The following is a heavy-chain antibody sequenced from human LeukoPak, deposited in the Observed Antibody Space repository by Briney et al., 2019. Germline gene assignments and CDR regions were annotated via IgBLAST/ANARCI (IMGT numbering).Heavy chain of an antibody. CDR2: ISYDGSNK. D-gene: IGHD3-22*01. CDR1: GFTFSSYA. Sequence: GGSLRLSCAASGFTFSSYAMHWVRQAPGKGLEWVAVISYDGSNKYYADSVKGRFTISRDNSKNMLYLQMNSLRAEDTAVYYCAREASSGYYSREGDSDYWGQGTLVTVSS. V-gene: IGHV3-30-3*01. J-gene: IGHJ4*02. CDR3: AREASSGYYSREGDSDY.